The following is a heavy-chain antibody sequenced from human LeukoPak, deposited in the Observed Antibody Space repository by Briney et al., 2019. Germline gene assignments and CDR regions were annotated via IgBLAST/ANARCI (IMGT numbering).Heavy chain of an antibody. CDR2: ISYDASNK. V-gene: IGHV3-30-3*01. CDR1: GFTFSRYA. Sequence: GRSLRLSCAASGFTFSRYAMHWVRQAPGKGLEWVAVISYDASNKYYADSVKGRFTISRDNSQNTLYLQMNSLRAEDTAVYYCARENVGAVYFDYWGQGTLVTVSS. D-gene: IGHD1-26*01. J-gene: IGHJ4*02. CDR3: ARENVGAVYFDY.